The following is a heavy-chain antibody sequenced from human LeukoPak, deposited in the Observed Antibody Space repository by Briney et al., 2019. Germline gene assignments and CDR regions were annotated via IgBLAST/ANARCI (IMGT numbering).Heavy chain of an antibody. V-gene: IGHV4-59*08. CDR2: IYYSGST. CDR3: ARYYDSSGYSFDY. D-gene: IGHD3-22*01. CDR1: GGSISSYY. J-gene: IGHJ4*02. Sequence: SETLSLTCTVSGGSISSYYWSWIRQPPGKGLEWIGYIYYSGSTNYNPSLKSRVTISVDTSKNQFSLKLSSVTAADTAVYYCARYYDSSGYSFDYWGQGTLVTVSS.